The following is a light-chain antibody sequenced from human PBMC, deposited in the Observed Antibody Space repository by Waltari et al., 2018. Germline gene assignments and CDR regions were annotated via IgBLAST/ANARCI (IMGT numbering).Light chain of an antibody. CDR3: QQGNSFPPT. CDR2: GAS. CDR1: QGISTW. V-gene: IGKV1-12*01. J-gene: IGKJ1*01. Sequence: IQMTQSPSSVSASVGDRVTITCRASQGISTWLAWYQQKQGQAPKVLIYGASTLLTGVPSRFSGSGSGTEFTLTISGLQPEDFATYFCQQGNSFPPTFGQGTRVEV.